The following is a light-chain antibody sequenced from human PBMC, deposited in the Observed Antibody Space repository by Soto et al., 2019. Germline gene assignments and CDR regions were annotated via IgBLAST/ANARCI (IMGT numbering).Light chain of an antibody. CDR3: ASYAGSNLGV. CDR1: SNDVGGYNS. J-gene: IGLJ1*01. V-gene: IGLV2-8*01. CDR2: EVT. Sequence: QSALTQPPSASGSPGQSVTISCTGTSNDVGGYNSVSWYQQHPGKAPKLMIYEVTKRPSGVPDRFSGSKSGNTASLTVSGLQAEDDADYYCASYAGSNLGVFGTGTKVTVL.